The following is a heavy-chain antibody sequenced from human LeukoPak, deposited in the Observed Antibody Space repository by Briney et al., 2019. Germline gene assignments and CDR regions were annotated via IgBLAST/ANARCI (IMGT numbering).Heavy chain of an antibody. V-gene: IGHV3-23*01. J-gene: IGHJ1*01. D-gene: IGHD3-22*01. Sequence: GGSLRLSCAASGFTFSSYAMSWVRQAPGKGLEWVSAISGSGGSTYYADSVKGRFTISRDNTKNTLYLQMNSLRGEDTAVYYCAVSSGSPYFQHWGQGTLVTVSS. CDR3: AVSSGSPYFQH. CDR1: GFTFSSYA. CDR2: ISGSGGST.